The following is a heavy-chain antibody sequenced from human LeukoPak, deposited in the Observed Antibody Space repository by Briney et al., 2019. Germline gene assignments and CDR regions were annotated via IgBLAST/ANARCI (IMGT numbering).Heavy chain of an antibody. CDR1: GFTFSSYA. V-gene: IGHV3-30-3*01. Sequence: PGGSLRLSCAASGFTFSSYAMHWVRQAPGKGLEWVAVISCDGSNKYYADSVKGRFTISRDNSKNTLYLQMNSLRAEDTAVYYCARDPYSGRGYFDYWGQGTLVTVSS. CDR3: ARDPYSGRGYFDY. J-gene: IGHJ4*02. CDR2: ISCDGSNK. D-gene: IGHD1-26*01.